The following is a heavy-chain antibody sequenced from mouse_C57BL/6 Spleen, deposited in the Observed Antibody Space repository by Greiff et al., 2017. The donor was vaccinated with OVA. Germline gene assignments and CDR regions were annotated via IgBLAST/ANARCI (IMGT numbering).Heavy chain of an antibody. J-gene: IGHJ3*01. V-gene: IGHV1-81*01. Sequence: QVQLQQSGAELARPGASVKLSCKASGYTFTSYGISWVKQRTGQGLEWIGEIYPRSGNTYYNEKFKGKAILTADKSSSTAYMELRSLTSEDSAVYFGAREGAQAAWLAYWGQGTLVTVSA. CDR1: GYTFTSYG. D-gene: IGHD3-2*02. CDR3: AREGAQAAWLAY. CDR2: IYPRSGNT.